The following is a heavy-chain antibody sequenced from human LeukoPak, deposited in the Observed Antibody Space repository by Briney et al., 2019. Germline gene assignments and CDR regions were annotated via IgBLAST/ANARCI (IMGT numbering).Heavy chain of an antibody. CDR2: INHSGST. CDR1: GGSFSGYY. J-gene: IGHJ4*02. D-gene: IGHD4-17*01. Sequence: NPSETLSLTCAVYGGSFSGYYWSWIRQPPGKGLEWIGEINHSGSTNYNPSLKSRVTISVDTSKNQFSLKLSSVTAADTAVYYCARDHYGEQDYWGQGTLVTVSS. CDR3: ARDHYGEQDY. V-gene: IGHV4-34*01.